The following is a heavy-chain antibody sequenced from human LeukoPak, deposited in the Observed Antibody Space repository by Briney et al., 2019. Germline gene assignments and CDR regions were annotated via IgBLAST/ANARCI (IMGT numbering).Heavy chain of an antibody. V-gene: IGHV3-66*02. J-gene: IGHJ4*02. CDR1: RFTVSSNY. CDR3: ARSGIAAAADY. Sequence: GGSLRLSCAASRFTVSSNYMTWVRQAPGKGLEWVSVIYSGGNTYYADSVKGRFTISRDNSKNTLYLQMNSLRAEDTAVYYCARSGIAAAADYWGQGTLVTVSS. CDR2: IYSGGNT. D-gene: IGHD6-13*01.